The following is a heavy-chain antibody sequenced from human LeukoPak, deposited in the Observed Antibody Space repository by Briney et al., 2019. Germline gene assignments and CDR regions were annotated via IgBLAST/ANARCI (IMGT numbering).Heavy chain of an antibody. CDR1: GFTFSDYY. J-gene: IGHJ5*02. CDR2: ISSSGSTI. CDR3: ARDWAYYYDSSGYDNWFDP. V-gene: IGHV3-11*01. D-gene: IGHD3-22*01. Sequence: PGGSLRLSCAASGFTFSDYYMSWNRQAPGKGREGVSYISSSGSTIYYADSVKGRFTISRDNAKNSLYLQMNSLRAEDTAVYYCARDWAYYYDSSGYDNWFDPWGQGTLVTVSS.